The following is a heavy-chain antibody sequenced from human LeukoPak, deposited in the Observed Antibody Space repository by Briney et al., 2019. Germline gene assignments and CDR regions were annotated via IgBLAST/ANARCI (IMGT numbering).Heavy chain of an antibody. J-gene: IGHJ5*02. V-gene: IGHV4-59*08. CDR2: IYYSGST. CDR3: ATIGYCSSGSCYGWFDT. Sequence: SETLSLTCTVSGCSISSYYWSWIRQPPGKGLEWIGYIYYSGSTNYNPSLKSRVTISVDTSKNQFSLKLSSVTAADTAVYYCATIGYCSSGSCYGWFDTWGQGTLVTVSS. D-gene: IGHD2-15*01. CDR1: GCSISSYY.